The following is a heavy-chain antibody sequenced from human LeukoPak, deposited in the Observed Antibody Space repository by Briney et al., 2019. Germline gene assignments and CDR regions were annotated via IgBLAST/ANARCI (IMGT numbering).Heavy chain of an antibody. D-gene: IGHD3-10*01. J-gene: IGHJ4*02. CDR2: INHSGST. Sequence: SETLSLTCAVYGGSFSGYYWSWIRQPPGEGLEWIGEINHSGSTNYNPSLKSRVTISVDTSKNQFSLKLSSVTAADTAVYYCARGGARNMVRGVIDYWGQGTLITVSS. CDR1: GGSFSGYY. V-gene: IGHV4-34*01. CDR3: ARGGARNMVRGVIDY.